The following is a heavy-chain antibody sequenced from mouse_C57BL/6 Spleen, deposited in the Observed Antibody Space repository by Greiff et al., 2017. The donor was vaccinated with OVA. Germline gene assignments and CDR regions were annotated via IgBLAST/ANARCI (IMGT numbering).Heavy chain of an antibody. CDR1: GYAFSSYW. V-gene: IGHV1-80*01. CDR2: IYPGDGDT. CDR3: ASEGYDYDSWFAY. Sequence: VQLQQSGAELVKPGASVKISCKASGYAFSSYWMNWVKQRPGKGLEWIGQIYPGDGDTNYNGKFKGKATLTADKSSSTAYMQLSSLTSEDSAVYFCASEGYDYDSWFAYWGQGTLVTVSA. D-gene: IGHD2-4*01. J-gene: IGHJ3*01.